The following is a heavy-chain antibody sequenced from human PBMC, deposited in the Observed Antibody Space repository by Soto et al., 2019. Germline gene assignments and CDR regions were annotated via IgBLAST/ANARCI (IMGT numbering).Heavy chain of an antibody. Sequence: GTSVKLSCTACGGSYSSYAISWVRQAPGQGLEWMGGIIPIFGTANYAQKFQGRVTITADESTSTAYMELSSLRSEDTAVYYCARGRYSSGLQYYGMDVWGQGTTVTVSS. D-gene: IGHD6-19*01. CDR2: IIPIFGTA. V-gene: IGHV1-69*13. J-gene: IGHJ6*02. CDR3: ARGRYSSGLQYYGMDV. CDR1: GGSYSSYA.